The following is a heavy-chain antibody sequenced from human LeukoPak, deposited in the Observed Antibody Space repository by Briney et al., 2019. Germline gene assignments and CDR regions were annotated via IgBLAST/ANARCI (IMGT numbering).Heavy chain of an antibody. Sequence: PGGSLRLSCAASGFTFSSYAMHRVRQAPGKGLEWVALISYDESNTFYADSVKGRFTISRDNSKNTLYLQMNSLRVEDTAVYYCAGDGDGDYVFSYYFDYWGQGTLVTVSS. CDR1: GFTFSSYA. D-gene: IGHD4-17*01. CDR2: ISYDESNT. CDR3: AGDGDGDYVFSYYFDY. J-gene: IGHJ4*02. V-gene: IGHV3-30*04.